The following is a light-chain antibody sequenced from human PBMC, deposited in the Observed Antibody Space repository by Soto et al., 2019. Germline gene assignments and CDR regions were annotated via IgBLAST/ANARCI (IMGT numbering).Light chain of an antibody. CDR1: QGISSY. J-gene: IGKJ3*01. CDR2: ASS. CDR3: QQLNSYPPT. Sequence: DIQLTQSPSFLSASVGDRVTITCRASQGISSYLAWYQQKPGKAPKLLIYASSTLQSGVPSSFSGSGAGTEFTLPSSSLQPEDFATYYCQQLNSYPPTFGPGTTVAIK. V-gene: IGKV1-9*01.